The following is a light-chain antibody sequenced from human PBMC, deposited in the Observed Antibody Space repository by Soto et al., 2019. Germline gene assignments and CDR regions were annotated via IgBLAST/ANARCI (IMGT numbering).Light chain of an antibody. CDR1: QSVGSN. V-gene: IGKV3-15*01. CDR3: QQYDDWPLT. J-gene: IGKJ4*01. Sequence: EIVMKQSPGTLYVSPGERATLSCRASQSVGSNLAWYQEKPGQAPALLIYGASTRATGIPARISGSGSGTEFGLTISSLQPEDVAVYYCQQYDDWPLTFGGGTKVEI. CDR2: GAS.